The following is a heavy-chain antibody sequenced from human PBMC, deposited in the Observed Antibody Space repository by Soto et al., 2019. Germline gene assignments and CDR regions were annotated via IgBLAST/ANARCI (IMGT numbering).Heavy chain of an antibody. CDR2: IIPIFGTA. V-gene: IGHV1-69*01. CDR1: GGTFSSYA. Sequence: QVQLVQSGAEVKKPGSSVKVSCKASGGTFSSYAISWVRQAPVQGLEWMGGIIPIFGTANYAQKFQGRVTITADESTITAYMELSSLRSEDTAVYYCARGYVEWELPVYYFDYCGQGTLVTVSS. D-gene: IGHD1-26*01. CDR3: ARGYVEWELPVYYFDY. J-gene: IGHJ4*02.